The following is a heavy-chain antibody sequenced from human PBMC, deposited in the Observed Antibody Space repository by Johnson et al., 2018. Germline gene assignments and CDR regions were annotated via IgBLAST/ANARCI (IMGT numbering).Heavy chain of an antibody. Sequence: QVQLVQSGAEVKKXGSSXKVXCKASGGTFSSYAISWVRQAPGQGLEWMGGIIPIFGTANYAQKFQGRVTITADESTSTAYMELSSLRSEDTAVYYCARGGAGPHYYYYGMDVWGQGTTVTVSS. CDR1: GGTFSSYA. D-gene: IGHD6-13*01. V-gene: IGHV1-69*12. CDR3: ARGGAGPHYYYYGMDV. J-gene: IGHJ6*02. CDR2: IIPIFGTA.